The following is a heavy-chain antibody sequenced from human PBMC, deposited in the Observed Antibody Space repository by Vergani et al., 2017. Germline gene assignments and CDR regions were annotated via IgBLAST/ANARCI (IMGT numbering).Heavy chain of an antibody. CDR2: IDHTGRP. CDR3: ASVNTETDGHLYYCYYMDV. Sequence: QVQLQQWGGGLLKPSETLSLTCVVNGGSFTSYYWTWIRQSPGEGLEWVGDIDHTGRPDYNPSLKSRLTMSVDKSRHQFSLTLNSVTATDTAVYLCASVNTETDGHLYYCYYMDVWGQGTAVPVS. J-gene: IGHJ6*03. D-gene: IGHD4-11*01. V-gene: IGHV4-34*01. CDR1: GGSFTSYY.